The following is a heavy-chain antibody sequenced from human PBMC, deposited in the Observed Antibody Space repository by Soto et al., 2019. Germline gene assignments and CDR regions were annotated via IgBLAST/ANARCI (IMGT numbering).Heavy chain of an antibody. V-gene: IGHV3-48*03. Sequence: GGSLRLSCAASGFTFSSYEMNWVRQAPGKGLEWVSYISSSGSTIYYADSVKGRFTISRDNAKNSLYLQMNSLRAEDTAVYYCARDQVGYCSSTSCYSFYYYYYGMDVWGQGTTVTVSS. D-gene: IGHD2-2*01. CDR2: ISSSGSTI. J-gene: IGHJ6*02. CDR3: ARDQVGYCSSTSCYSFYYYYYGMDV. CDR1: GFTFSSYE.